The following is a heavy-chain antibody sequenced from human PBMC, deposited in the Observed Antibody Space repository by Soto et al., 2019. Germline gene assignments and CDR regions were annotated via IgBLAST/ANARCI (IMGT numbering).Heavy chain of an antibody. CDR2: ISAYNGNT. CDR3: ARAVTPTDF. Sequence: QVQLVQSGAEVKKPVASVKVSCKASGYTFTSYGISWLRQAPGQGLECMGWISAYNGNTNYAHKLQGRVTMTTDTDASTGYIGLRSLRSDDTAVYYSARAVTPTDFGGQGTLITVSS. J-gene: IGHJ4*02. V-gene: IGHV1-18*01. D-gene: IGHD2-21*02. CDR1: GYTFTSYG.